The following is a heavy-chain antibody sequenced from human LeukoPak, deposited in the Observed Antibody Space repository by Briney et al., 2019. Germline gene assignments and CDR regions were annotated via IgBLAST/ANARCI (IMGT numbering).Heavy chain of an antibody. J-gene: IGHJ4*02. CDR2: IKHDGSDK. Sequence: GWSLRLSWAASGFKFGDYWMNWVRQAPGKGLEWAASIKHDGSDKYYVDSVRGRFTISRDNAKNSLELQMNSLRAEDTAVYYCVQLITLDYWGQGTLVTVSS. CDR1: GFKFGDYW. V-gene: IGHV3-7*01. CDR3: VQLITLDY.